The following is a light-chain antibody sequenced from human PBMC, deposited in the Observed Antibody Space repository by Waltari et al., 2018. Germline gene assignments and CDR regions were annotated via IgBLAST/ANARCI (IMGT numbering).Light chain of an antibody. Sequence: QSALTHPPSASGSPGHSFTISCTGTSSDVGDYVSWYQQHPGKAPKLMISEVTKRPSGVPDRVSGSKSGNTASLTVSGLQAEDEAAYYCSSDAGSNNLVFGGGTKLTVL. J-gene: IGLJ2*01. CDR3: SSDAGSNNLV. CDR2: EVT. V-gene: IGLV2-8*01. CDR1: SSDVGDY.